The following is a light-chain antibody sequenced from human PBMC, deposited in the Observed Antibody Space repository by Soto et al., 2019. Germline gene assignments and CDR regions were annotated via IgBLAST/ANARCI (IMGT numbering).Light chain of an antibody. CDR3: QVWDGISDPPVI. J-gene: IGLJ2*01. Sequence: SYELTQPPSVSVAPGQTASLTCGGNNIGRKSVHWYQQRPGQAPVLVVYDDSDRPSGLPERFSGSNSGNTATLTISRVEDGDEADYYCQVWDGISDPPVIFGGGTQLTVL. CDR2: DDS. V-gene: IGLV3-21*02. CDR1: NIGRKS.